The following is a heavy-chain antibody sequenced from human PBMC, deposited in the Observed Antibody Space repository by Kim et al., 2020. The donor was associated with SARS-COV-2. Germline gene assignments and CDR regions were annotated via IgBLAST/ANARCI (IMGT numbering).Heavy chain of an antibody. V-gene: IGHV4-4*07. J-gene: IGHJ3*02. CDR3: AATYYYDSSGWDAFDI. D-gene: IGHD3-22*01. Sequence: SLKSRVTMSVDTSKNQFSLKLSSVTAADTAVYYCAATYYYDSSGWDAFDIWGQGTMVTVSS.